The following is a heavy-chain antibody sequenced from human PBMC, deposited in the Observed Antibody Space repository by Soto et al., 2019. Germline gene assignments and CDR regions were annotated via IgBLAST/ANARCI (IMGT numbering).Heavy chain of an antibody. J-gene: IGHJ2*01. CDR3: ASPLWRYDYNWGYFAF. D-gene: IGHD3-16*01. CDR2: IWYDGSNK. CDR1: GFTFSSYG. Sequence: GGSLRLSRAASGFTFSSYGMHWVRQAPGKGLEWVAVIWYDGSNKYYADSVKGRFTISRDNSKNTLYLQMNSLRLEDTAVYYCASPLWRYDYNWGYFAFRARRAVVPVSS. V-gene: IGHV3-33*01.